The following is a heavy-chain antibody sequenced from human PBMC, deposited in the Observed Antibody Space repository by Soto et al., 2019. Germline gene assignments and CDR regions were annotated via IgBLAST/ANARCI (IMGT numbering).Heavy chain of an antibody. CDR2: IYPGDSDT. CDR1: GYSFTSYW. D-gene: IGHD5-12*01. CDR3: ARPMKHCGYIAYYYYYGMDV. J-gene: IGHJ6*02. V-gene: IGHV5-51*01. Sequence: PGESLKISCKGSGYSFTSYWIGWVRQMPGKGLEWMGIIYPGDSDTRYSPSFQGQGTISADKSISTAYLQWSSLKASDTAMYYCARPMKHCGYIAYYYYYGMDVWGQGTTVTVAS.